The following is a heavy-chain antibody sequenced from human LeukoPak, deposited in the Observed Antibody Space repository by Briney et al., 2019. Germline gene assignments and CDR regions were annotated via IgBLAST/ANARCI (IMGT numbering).Heavy chain of an antibody. CDR3: ARGPLQTIPTSKIVVYYYPFDY. D-gene: IGHD3-22*01. CDR1: GFNFDHYG. CDR2: INWKGGGT. J-gene: IGHJ4*02. Sequence: GGSLRLSCAASGFNFDHYGMSWVRQAPGEGLEWVSGINWKGGGTDYADYVKGRFTISRENAKNSLYLQMNSLKAEDTALYYCARGPLQTIPTSKIVVYYYPFDYWGQGTLVTVSS. V-gene: IGHV3-20*04.